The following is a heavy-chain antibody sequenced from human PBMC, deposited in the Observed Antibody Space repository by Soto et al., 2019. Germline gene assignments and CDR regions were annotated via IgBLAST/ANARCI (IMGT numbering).Heavy chain of an antibody. D-gene: IGHD2-15*01. Sequence: PGGSLRLSCAASGFTFSSYSMNWVRQAPGKGLEWVSSISSSSSYVYYADSVKGRFTISRDNAKNSLYLQMNSLRAEDTAVYYCAREGPYCSGGSCHQPFGYWGQGTLVTVSS. V-gene: IGHV3-21*01. CDR3: AREGPYCSGGSCHQPFGY. CDR2: ISSSSSYV. J-gene: IGHJ4*02. CDR1: GFTFSSYS.